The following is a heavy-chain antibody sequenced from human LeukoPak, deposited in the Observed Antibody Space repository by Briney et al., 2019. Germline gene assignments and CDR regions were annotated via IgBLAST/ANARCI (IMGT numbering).Heavy chain of an antibody. Sequence: ASVKVSCKVSGYTLTELSMHWVRQAPGKGLEWMGGFDPEDGETIYAQKFQGRVTMTEDTSTDTAYMELSSLRSEDTAVYYCARDLGDSNPFDYWGQGTLVTVSS. CDR1: GYTLTELS. CDR2: FDPEDGET. CDR3: ARDLGDSNPFDY. J-gene: IGHJ4*02. V-gene: IGHV1-24*01. D-gene: IGHD3-16*01.